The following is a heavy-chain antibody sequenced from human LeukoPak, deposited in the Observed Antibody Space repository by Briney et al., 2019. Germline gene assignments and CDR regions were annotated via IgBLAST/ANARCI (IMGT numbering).Heavy chain of an antibody. V-gene: IGHV3-23*01. CDR3: AKGDRFLEWLFYFDY. CDR1: GFTFSSYA. D-gene: IGHD3-3*01. Sequence: GGSLRLSCAASGFTFSSYAMSWVRQAPGKGLEWVSAISGSGGSTYYADSVKGRFTISRDNSKNTPYLQMNSLRAEDTAVYYCAKGDRFLEWLFYFDYWGQGTLVTVSS. CDR2: ISGSGGST. J-gene: IGHJ4*02.